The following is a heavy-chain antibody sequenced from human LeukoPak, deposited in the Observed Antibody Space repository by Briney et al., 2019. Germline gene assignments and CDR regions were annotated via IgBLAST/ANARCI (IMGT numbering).Heavy chain of an antibody. Sequence: GGSLRLSCAASGFTFSSYAMSWVRQAPGKGLEWVSAISGSGGSTYYADSVKGRFTISRDNSKNTLYLQMNSLRAEVTAVYYCAKNIWVRGVIVREFDYWGQGTLVTVSS. CDR3: AKNIWVRGVIVREFDY. CDR2: ISGSGGST. CDR1: GFTFSSYA. V-gene: IGHV3-23*01. D-gene: IGHD3-10*01. J-gene: IGHJ4*02.